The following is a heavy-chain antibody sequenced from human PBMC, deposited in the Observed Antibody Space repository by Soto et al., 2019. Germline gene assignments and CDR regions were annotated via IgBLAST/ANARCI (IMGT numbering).Heavy chain of an antibody. Sequence: ETLSLTGTVSGGSFTSYYWSWMRQPAGKGLDWIGRIYTSGNTDYNPSLKSRVTMSLDTSKSQFSLKLSSVTAADTAVYYCARDGVGPHGMDVWGQGTTVTVSS. CDR2: IYTSGNT. J-gene: IGHJ6*02. V-gene: IGHV4-4*07. D-gene: IGHD2-8*01. CDR3: ARDGVGPHGMDV. CDR1: GGSFTSYY.